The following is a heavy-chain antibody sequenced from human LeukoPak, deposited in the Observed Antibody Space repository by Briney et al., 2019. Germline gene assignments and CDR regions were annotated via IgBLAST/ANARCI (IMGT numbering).Heavy chain of an antibody. D-gene: IGHD6-19*01. V-gene: IGHV4-38-2*01. J-gene: IGHJ4*02. CDR2: IYHSGST. CDR3: AIGPGYGSGWYLY. Sequence: SETLSLTCAVSGYSFSGGYYWGWIRQPPGKGLEWIGSIYHSGSTYYNPSLKSRVTISVDTSKNQFSLKLSSVTAADTAVYLCAIGPGYGSGWYLYWGQGTLVTVSS. CDR1: GYSFSGGYY.